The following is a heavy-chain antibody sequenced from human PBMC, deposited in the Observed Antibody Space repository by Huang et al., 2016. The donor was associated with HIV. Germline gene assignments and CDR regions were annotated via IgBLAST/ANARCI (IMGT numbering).Heavy chain of an antibody. J-gene: IGHJ6*02. CDR1: GYSFSDYD. CDR3: ASAISGTTNYVFSIAV. D-gene: IGHD1-20*01. Sequence: QVQLVQSGAEVKKTGASVKVSCQDSGYSFSDYDMHWVRQDPGQRLEVMGLINPKSGGTKYLQNFLGRVTLTTAPSTRTAYMELSRVRSDDTAMYYCASAISGTTNYVFSIAVWGQGTTVTVSS. CDR2: INPKSGGT. V-gene: IGHV1-2*02.